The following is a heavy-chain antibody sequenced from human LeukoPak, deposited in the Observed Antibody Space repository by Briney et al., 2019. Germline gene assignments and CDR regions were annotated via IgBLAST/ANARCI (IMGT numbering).Heavy chain of an antibody. D-gene: IGHD3-10*01. CDR1: GGSISSGSYY. CDR3: ARSDGYGLVGI. Sequence: SQTLSLTCTVSGGSISSGSYYWGWIRQPPGKGLEWIGSIYYSGSTYYNPSLKSRVTISVDTSKNHFSLTLSSVTAADTAVYYCARSDGYGLVGIWGQGTMVTVSS. J-gene: IGHJ3*02. V-gene: IGHV4-39*07. CDR2: IYYSGST.